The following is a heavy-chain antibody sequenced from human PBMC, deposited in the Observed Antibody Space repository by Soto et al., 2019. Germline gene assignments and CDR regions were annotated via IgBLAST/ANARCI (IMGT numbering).Heavy chain of an antibody. V-gene: IGHV1-69*06. D-gene: IGHD1-26*01. CDR3: ARDPDEVVGTDYHYYGMDV. CDR1: GDTSSNYD. J-gene: IGHJ6*02. CDR2: ILPVFGAT. Sequence: SVKVSCKASGDTSSNYDVSWVRQAPGQGLEWMGGILPVFGATTYARNFQGRITITADKSTSTVYMELTSLRSDDTATYYCARDPDEVVGTDYHYYGMDVWDQGATVTVSS.